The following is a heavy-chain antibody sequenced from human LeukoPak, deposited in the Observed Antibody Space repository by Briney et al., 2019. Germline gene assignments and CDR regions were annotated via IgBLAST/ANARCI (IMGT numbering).Heavy chain of an antibody. D-gene: IGHD5-24*01. Sequence: GGSLRLSCAASGFTSSGYGMHWVRQAPGKGLEWVAFLRYDGSNTYYADSVKGRFTISRDNSKNTLYLQMNSLRAEDTAVYYCAKDSGVGMATTFSILDIWGQGTMVTVSS. CDR3: AKDSGVGMATTFSILDI. V-gene: IGHV3-30*02. J-gene: IGHJ3*02. CDR1: GFTSSGYG. CDR2: LRYDGSNT.